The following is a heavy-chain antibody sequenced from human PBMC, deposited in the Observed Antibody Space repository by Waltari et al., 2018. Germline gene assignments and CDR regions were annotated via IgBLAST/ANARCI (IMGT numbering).Heavy chain of an antibody. D-gene: IGHD1-26*01. V-gene: IGHV4-38-2*01. CDR1: GHSISSGYY. CDR2: IYHSGST. J-gene: IGHJ5*02. CDR3: ARASSGSYGTWFDP. Sequence: QVQLQESGPGLVKPSETLSLTCAVPGHSISSGYYWGWIRQPPGKGLEWIGSIYHSGSTYYNPSLKSRVTISVDTSKNQFSLKLSSVTAADTAVYYCARASSGSYGTWFDPWGQGTLVTVSS.